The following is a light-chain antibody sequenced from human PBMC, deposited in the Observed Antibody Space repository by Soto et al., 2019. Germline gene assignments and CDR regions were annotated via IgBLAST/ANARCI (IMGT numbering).Light chain of an antibody. V-gene: IGLV2-14*01. CDR1: SSDIGRYNY. CDR2: EVS. J-gene: IGLJ2*01. Sequence: QSALPQPASVSGSPGQSITISCTGTSSDIGRYNYVSWYQHHPGKAPKLMIYEVSNRPSGVSTRFSGSKSGNTASLTISGLQAEDEADYYCRSYTSANTVVFGGGTQLTVL. CDR3: RSYTSANTVV.